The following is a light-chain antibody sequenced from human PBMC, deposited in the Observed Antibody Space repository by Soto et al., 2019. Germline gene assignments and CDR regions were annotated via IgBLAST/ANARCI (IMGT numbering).Light chain of an antibody. CDR2: GAS. CDR1: QSVSSIY. J-gene: IGKJ1*01. CDR3: QQYGSSHTKT. V-gene: IGKV3-20*01. Sequence: EIVLTQSPGTLSLSPGERATLSWRASQSVSSIYLAWYQQKPCQPPRLLIYGASSRATGIPDSFSGSGSGTDFTLTISRLETADFAVYYCQQYGSSHTKTFGQGTKVDIK.